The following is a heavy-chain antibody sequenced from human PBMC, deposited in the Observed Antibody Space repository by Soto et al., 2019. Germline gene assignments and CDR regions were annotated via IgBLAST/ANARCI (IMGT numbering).Heavy chain of an antibody. V-gene: IGHV3-9*01. D-gene: IGHD6-13*01. J-gene: IGHJ5*02. CDR2: INWNGGTT. CDR3: AKGGSAALIAAAGTGHWFDP. CDR1: GFXFDDYA. Sequence: EVQLVESGGGLVXXXXSXXXSCAASGFXFDDYAMHWVRQVPGKGLEXVSGINWNGGTTGYAEYVKGRFTISRDNAKNSLHLQMNNLRTEDTALYYCAKGGSAALIAAAGTGHWFDPWGQGTLVTVSS.